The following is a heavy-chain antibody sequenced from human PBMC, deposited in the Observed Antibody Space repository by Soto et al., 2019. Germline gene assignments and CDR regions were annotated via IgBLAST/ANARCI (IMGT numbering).Heavy chain of an antibody. Sequence: QVQVVQSGAEVKKPGASVKVACKASGYTFIRYDINWVRQAPGQGLEWMGWISAYNGNTNYGHKVQGRVTMTADTATRTAYLELRSLRSDDTAVYYFSTGEDSSGWHREYWGQGTLVTVSS. J-gene: IGHJ4*02. D-gene: IGHD6-19*01. CDR3: STGEDSSGWHREY. CDR2: ISAYNGNT. V-gene: IGHV1-18*01. CDR1: GYTFIRYD.